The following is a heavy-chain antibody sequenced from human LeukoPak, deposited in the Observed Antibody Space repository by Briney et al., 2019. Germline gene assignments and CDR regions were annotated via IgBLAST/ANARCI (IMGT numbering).Heavy chain of an antibody. CDR3: ARTMVRGDAFDI. Sequence: KPSETLSLTCTVSGGSISSYYWSGIRPPPGKGLEWIGYIYYSGSTNYNPSLKSRVTISVDTSKNQFSLKLSSVTAAGTAVYYCARTMVRGDAFDIWGQGTMVTVSS. D-gene: IGHD3-10*01. CDR2: IYYSGST. V-gene: IGHV4-59*01. CDR1: GGSISSYY. J-gene: IGHJ3*02.